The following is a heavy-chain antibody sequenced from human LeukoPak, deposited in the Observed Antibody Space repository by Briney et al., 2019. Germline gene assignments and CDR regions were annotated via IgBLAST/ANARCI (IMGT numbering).Heavy chain of an antibody. Sequence: SETLSLTCTVSGGSISSYYWSWLRQPPGKGLEWIGYIYYSGSTNYNPSLKSRVTISVDTSKNQFSLKLTSVTAADSAMYYCVGGACGSTSCYSYYYYAMDVWGQGTTVTVSS. J-gene: IGHJ6*02. V-gene: IGHV4-59*01. CDR3: VGGACGSTSCYSYYYYAMDV. CDR1: GGSISSYY. D-gene: IGHD2-2*01. CDR2: IYYSGST.